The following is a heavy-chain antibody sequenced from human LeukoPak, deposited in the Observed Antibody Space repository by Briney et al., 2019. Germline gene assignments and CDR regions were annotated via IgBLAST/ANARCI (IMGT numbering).Heavy chain of an antibody. V-gene: IGHV4-34*01. Sequence: SETLSLTCAVYGGSFSGYYWSWIRQPPGKGLEWIGEINHSGSTNYNPSLKSRVTISVDTSKNQFSLKLSSVTAADTAVYYCTRGRRIAAAGRNWFDPWGQGTLVTVSS. CDR3: TRGRRIAAAGRNWFDP. D-gene: IGHD6-13*01. J-gene: IGHJ5*02. CDR1: GGSFSGYY. CDR2: INHSGST.